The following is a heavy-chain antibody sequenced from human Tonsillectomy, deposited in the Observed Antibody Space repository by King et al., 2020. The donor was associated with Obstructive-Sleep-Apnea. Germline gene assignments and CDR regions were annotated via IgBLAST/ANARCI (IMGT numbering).Heavy chain of an antibody. V-gene: IGHV3-21*01. CDR1: GFTFSSYS. CDR3: ARESDYVWGSYRYHGVDY. Sequence: VQLVESGGGLVKPGGSLRLSCAASGFTFSSYSMNWVRQAPGKGLEWVPSISSSSSHIYYAASAKGRFTISRDNAKNSLYLQMNSLRAEDTAVYYCARESDYVWGSYRYHGVDYWGQGTLVTVSS. CDR2: ISSSSSHI. D-gene: IGHD3-16*02. J-gene: IGHJ4*02.